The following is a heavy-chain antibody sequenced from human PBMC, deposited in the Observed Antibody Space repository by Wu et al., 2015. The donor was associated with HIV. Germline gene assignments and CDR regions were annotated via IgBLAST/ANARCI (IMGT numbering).Heavy chain of an antibody. V-gene: IGHV1-8*01. Sequence: QVQLVQSGAEVKKPGASVKVSCKASGYTFTSYDINWVRQATGQGLEWMGWMNPNSGNTGYAQKFQGRVTMTRHTSISTAYMELSSLRSEDTGLYYCARGRYSGYDYYYFYYAMDVWAKGPRSPSP. J-gene: IGHJ6*02. CDR3: ARGRYSGYDYYYFYYAMDV. CDR2: MNPNSGNT. D-gene: IGHD5-12*01. CDR1: GYTFTSYD.